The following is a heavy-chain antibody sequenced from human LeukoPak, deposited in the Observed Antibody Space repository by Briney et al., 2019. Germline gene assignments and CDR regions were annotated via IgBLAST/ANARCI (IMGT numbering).Heavy chain of an antibody. D-gene: IGHD6-19*01. CDR1: GFTFSTYS. V-gene: IGHV3-21*01. CDR2: ISSSSSDI. Sequence: RGSLRLSCTASGFTFSTYSMNWVRQAPGKGLEWVSSISSSSSDIYYADSVKGRFTISRDNAKNSLYLQMNSLRAEDTAVYYCARSGSGWTFDPWGQGTLVTVSS. CDR3: ARSGSGWTFDP. J-gene: IGHJ5*02.